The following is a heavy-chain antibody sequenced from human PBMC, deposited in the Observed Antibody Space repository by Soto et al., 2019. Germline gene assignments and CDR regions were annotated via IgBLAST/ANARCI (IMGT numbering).Heavy chain of an antibody. D-gene: IGHD6-19*01. V-gene: IGHV3-23*01. CDR3: AKDRVTVVGYDAFDI. CDR1: GFTFISYA. J-gene: IGHJ3*02. CDR2: ISSSGFST. Sequence: GGSLRLSCAASGFTFISYAMIWVRQAPGKGLEWVSVISSSGFSTFSADSVKGRFTISRDNSKNTLYLQMNSLRAEDTAVYYCAKDRVTVVGYDAFDIWGQGTMVTVSS.